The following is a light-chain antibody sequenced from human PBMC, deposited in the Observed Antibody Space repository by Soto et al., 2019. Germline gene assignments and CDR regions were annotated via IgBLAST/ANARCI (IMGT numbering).Light chain of an antibody. CDR2: AAS. V-gene: IGKV1-9*01. J-gene: IGKJ3*01. CDR1: QGISSS. Sequence: LSRSPSSLSKSVGDRVTVTCRASQGISSSLAWYQQKPGKAPRLLIYAASTLQSGVPSRFSGSGSGTDFTLTISSLQPEDFATYYCQQLSSYPRTSGPGTKVDIK. CDR3: QQLSSYPRT.